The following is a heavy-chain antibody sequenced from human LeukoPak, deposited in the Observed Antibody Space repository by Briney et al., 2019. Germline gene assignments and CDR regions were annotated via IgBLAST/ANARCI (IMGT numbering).Heavy chain of an antibody. J-gene: IGHJ4*02. CDR2: ISAYNVNT. V-gene: IGHV1-18*01. CDR3: VRDPVTHQGY. CDR1: GYTFTNYG. D-gene: IGHD4-17*01. Sequence: GASVKVSCKASGYTFTNYGISWVRQAPGQGLEWMGWISAYNVNTYYAQKLQGRVTMTTDTSTSMAYMELRSLRSDDTAVYYCVRDPVTHQGYWGQGTLVTVSS.